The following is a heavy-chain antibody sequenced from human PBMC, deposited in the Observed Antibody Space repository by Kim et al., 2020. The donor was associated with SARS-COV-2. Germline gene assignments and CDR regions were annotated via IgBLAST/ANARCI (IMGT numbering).Heavy chain of an antibody. J-gene: IGHJ6*02. V-gene: IGHV3-30*18. D-gene: IGHD2-15*01. CDR2: ISSDGSNE. Sequence: GGSLRLSCAASGFTFNKYGLHWVRQAPGRGLEWLAAISSDGSNEFYVDSVKGRFTISRDNSKNTLYLQLNSPRAEDTAVYFCAKDDKTDNDAWGQGTTVTVSS. CDR1: GFTFNKYG. CDR3: AKDDKTDNDA.